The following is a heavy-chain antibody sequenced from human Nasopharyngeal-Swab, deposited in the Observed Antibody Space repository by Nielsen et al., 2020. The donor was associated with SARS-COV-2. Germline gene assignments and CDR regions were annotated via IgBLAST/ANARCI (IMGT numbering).Heavy chain of an antibody. CDR1: GYTFTSYA. J-gene: IGHJ6*02. CDR3: AREERGVTLEGGYYYYGMDV. Sequence: ASVKVSCKASGYTFTSYAMNLVRQAPGQGLEWMGWINTNTGNPTYAQGFTGRFVFSLDTSVSTAYLQISSLKAEDTAVYYCAREERGVTLEGGYYYYGMDVWGQGTTVTVSS. CDR2: INTNTGNP. D-gene: IGHD3-10*01. V-gene: IGHV7-4-1*02.